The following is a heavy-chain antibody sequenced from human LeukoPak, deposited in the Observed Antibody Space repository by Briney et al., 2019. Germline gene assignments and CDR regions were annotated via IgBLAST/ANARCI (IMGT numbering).Heavy chain of an antibody. Sequence: ASGKVSFKASGYTFTNYAMNWVGQAPWQGGGGGGWVNTNTGNPTYAQGFTGRFVFSLDTSVSTAHLQISSLKAEDTAVYYCARGTLHDYVWGSYRPPDYWGQGTLVTVSS. CDR2: VNTNTGNP. CDR3: ARGTLHDYVWGSYRPPDY. J-gene: IGHJ4*02. V-gene: IGHV7-4-1*02. CDR1: GYTFTNYA. D-gene: IGHD3-16*02.